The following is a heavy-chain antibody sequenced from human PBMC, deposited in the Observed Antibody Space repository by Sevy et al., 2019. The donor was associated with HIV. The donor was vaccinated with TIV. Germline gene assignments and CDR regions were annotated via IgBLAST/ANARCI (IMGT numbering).Heavy chain of an antibody. J-gene: IGHJ4*02. Sequence: SETLSLTCAVYGGSFSGYYWSWIRQPPGKGLEWIGEINHSGSTNYNPSLKSRVTISVDTSKNQFSLKLSSVTAADTAVYYCARAHVITMVRGVIIERPYYFDYWGQGTLVTVSS. CDR3: ARAHVITMVRGVIIERPYYFDY. D-gene: IGHD3-10*01. V-gene: IGHV4-34*01. CDR2: INHSGST. CDR1: GGSFSGYY.